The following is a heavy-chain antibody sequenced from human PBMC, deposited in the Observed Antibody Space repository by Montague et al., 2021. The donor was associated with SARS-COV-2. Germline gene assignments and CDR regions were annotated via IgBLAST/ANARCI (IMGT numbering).Heavy chain of an antibody. D-gene: IGHD2-2*01. CDR2: INGDGNGR. CDR1: GFTFNNYW. Sequence: SLRLSGAASGFTFNNYWMHWVRQAPGKGLVWVSRINGDGNGRNYAESVKGRFTISRDNAKKTLYLQMNSLRAEDTAVYYCANYDSSSCVSLGYWGQGTLVTVSS. J-gene: IGHJ4*02. CDR3: ANYDSSSCVSLGY. V-gene: IGHV3-74*01.